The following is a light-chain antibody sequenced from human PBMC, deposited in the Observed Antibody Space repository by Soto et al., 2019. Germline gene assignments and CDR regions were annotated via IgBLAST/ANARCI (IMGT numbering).Light chain of an antibody. Sequence: EIVLTQSPATLSLPPGERATLSCRATQSLSRHLAWYQQIPGQAPRLLIYNTSNRATGIPARFSGSGSGTDFTLTISSLEPEDFAVYYCQQRGDWPPTFGGGTKVEIK. V-gene: IGKV3-11*01. CDR1: QSLSRH. J-gene: IGKJ4*01. CDR2: NTS. CDR3: QQRGDWPPT.